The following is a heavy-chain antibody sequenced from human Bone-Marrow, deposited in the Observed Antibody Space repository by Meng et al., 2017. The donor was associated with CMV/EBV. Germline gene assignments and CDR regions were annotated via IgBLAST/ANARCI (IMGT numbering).Heavy chain of an antibody. Sequence: ASVKVSCKASVYTFTSYDINWVRQATGQGLEWMGWISPYDGDRNYAPRLQGRVTMATDTSTRTAYMDRNSLRAEDTALYYCAKDCAGDSYGCALPAYWGQGTLVTVSS. CDR2: ISPYDGDR. CDR3: AKDCAGDSYGCALPAY. D-gene: IGHD5-18*01. J-gene: IGHJ4*02. CDR1: VYTFTSYD. V-gene: IGHV1-18*01.